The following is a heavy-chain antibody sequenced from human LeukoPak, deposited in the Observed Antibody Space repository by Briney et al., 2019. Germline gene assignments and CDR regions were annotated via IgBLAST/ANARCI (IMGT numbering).Heavy chain of an antibody. Sequence: GGSLRLSCAASGFTFSSYAMHWVRQAPGKGLEWVAVISYDGSNKYYADSVKGRFTISRDNSKNTLYLQMNSLRAEDTAVYYCAKGQNYYGSGLYYYYMDVWGKGTTVTISS. V-gene: IGHV3-30*04. CDR2: ISYDGSNK. CDR1: GFTFSSYA. CDR3: AKGQNYYGSGLYYYYMDV. J-gene: IGHJ6*03. D-gene: IGHD3-10*01.